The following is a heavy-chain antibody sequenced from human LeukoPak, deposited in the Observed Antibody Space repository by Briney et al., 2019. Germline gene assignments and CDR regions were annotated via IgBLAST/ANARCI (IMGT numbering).Heavy chain of an antibody. CDR1: GGSISSYY. V-gene: IGHV4-59*01. CDR2: IYSSGST. D-gene: IGHD3-22*01. CDR3: ARNYDSSGYTAFGY. Sequence: SETLSLTCTVSGGSISSYYWSWIRQPPGKGLEWIGHIYSSGSTNYNPSLKSRVTISVDTSKNQFSLKLSSVTAADTAVNYCARNYDSSGYTAFGYWGRGTLVTVSS. J-gene: IGHJ4*02.